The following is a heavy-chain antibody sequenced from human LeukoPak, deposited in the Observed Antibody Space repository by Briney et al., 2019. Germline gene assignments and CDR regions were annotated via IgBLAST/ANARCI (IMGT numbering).Heavy chain of an antibody. Sequence: PSETLSLTCTVSGGAISDDYWSWSRRSPGKRLEGSGDIHYSGATNYSPSPKSRVTISLDPSKNQLSLKLSSVTAADPALYCCATLRGASTAVFDSWGQGALVTVSS. CDR1: GGAISDDY. J-gene: IGHJ4*02. CDR2: IHYSGAT. V-gene: IGHV4-59*08. D-gene: IGHD2-21*02. CDR3: ATLRGASTAVFDS.